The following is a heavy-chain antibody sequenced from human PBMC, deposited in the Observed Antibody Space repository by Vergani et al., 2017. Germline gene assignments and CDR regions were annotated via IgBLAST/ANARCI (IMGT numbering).Heavy chain of an antibody. CDR2: VIPIFDTA. D-gene: IGHD6-13*01. CDR1: GGTFSSYA. CDR3: ASGGGGDSNSWKGPY. J-gene: IGHJ4*02. V-gene: IGHV1-69*12. Sequence: QVQLVQSGAEVKKPGSSVKVSCKASGGTFSSYAISWVRQAPGQGLEWMGGVIPIFDTANYAQKFQGRVTITADESTSSAYMEVSSLRSEDTAVYYCASGGGGDSNSWKGPYWGEGTLVTVSS.